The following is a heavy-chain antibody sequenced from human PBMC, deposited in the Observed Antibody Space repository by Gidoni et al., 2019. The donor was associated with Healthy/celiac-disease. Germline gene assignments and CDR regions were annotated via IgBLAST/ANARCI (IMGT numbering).Heavy chain of an antibody. CDR2: IYSGGST. D-gene: IGHD2-21*02. CDR1: GFTVSSNY. Sequence: EVQLVESGGGLIQPGGSLRLSCAASGFTVSSNYMSWVRQAPGKGLECVSVIYSGGSTYSADSVKGRFPISRDNSKNTLYLQMNSLRAEDTAVYYCAREMVVVTAIPDWYFDLWGRGTWSLSPQ. J-gene: IGHJ2*01. V-gene: IGHV3-53*01. CDR3: AREMVVVTAIPDWYFDL.